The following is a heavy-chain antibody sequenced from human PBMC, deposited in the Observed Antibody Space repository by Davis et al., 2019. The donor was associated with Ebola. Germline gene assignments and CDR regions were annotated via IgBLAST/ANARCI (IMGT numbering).Heavy chain of an antibody. CDR3: AKDTSNIWFDI. V-gene: IGHV3-7*03. D-gene: IGHD1-26*01. J-gene: IGHJ3*02. CDR2: IYRDGSEK. Sequence: GESLKISCAASGFTFSNYNMNWVRQAPGKGLEWVANIYRDGSEKYYVDSVKGRFTISRDNSKNTLYLQMNSLRAEDTAIYYCAKDTSNIWFDIWGQGTNVTVSS. CDR1: GFTFSNYN.